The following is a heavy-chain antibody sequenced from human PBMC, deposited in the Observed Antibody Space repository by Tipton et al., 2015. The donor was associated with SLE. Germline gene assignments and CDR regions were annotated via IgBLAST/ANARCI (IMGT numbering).Heavy chain of an antibody. CDR2: IHYTGVT. D-gene: IGHD3-22*01. Sequence: TLSLTCTVSGDSINTHYWSWIRQSPGRGLEWIGYIHYTGVTDYNPPLRSRVTISADTSKNQFSLKLRSVTAADTAVYYCARGLRADRSSHFDYWGQGTLATVSS. CDR1: GDSINTHY. J-gene: IGHJ4*02. CDR3: ARGLRADRSSHFDY. V-gene: IGHV4-59*11.